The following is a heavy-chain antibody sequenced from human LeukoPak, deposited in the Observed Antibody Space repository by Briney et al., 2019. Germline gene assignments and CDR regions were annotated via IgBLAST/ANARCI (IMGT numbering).Heavy chain of an antibody. J-gene: IGHJ3*02. CDR3: VKGGQYSRDAFDI. D-gene: IGHD5-18*01. V-gene: IGHV3-64D*06. Sequence: AGGSLRLSCSASGFTFSSYAMHWVGQAPGKGLEYVSAVSDNGGSTYYADSVKGRFTISRDNSKNTLYLQMSSLRAEDTAVYYCVKGGQYSRDAFDIWGQGTMVTVSS. CDR2: VSDNGGST. CDR1: GFTFSSYA.